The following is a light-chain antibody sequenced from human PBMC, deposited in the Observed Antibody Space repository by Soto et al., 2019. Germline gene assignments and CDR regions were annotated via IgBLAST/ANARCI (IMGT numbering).Light chain of an antibody. J-gene: IGKJ4*01. CDR2: LGS. V-gene: IGKV2-28*01. CDR1: QSLLHSNGYNY. CDR3: MQALQTPLT. Sequence: DIVMTQSPLSLPVTPGEPASISCRSSQSLLHSNGYNYLDWYLQKPGQSPQLLIYLGSNRASGVPDGFSGSGSGTDFTLKISRVEAEDVGVYYCMQALQTPLTFGGGTNVEIK.